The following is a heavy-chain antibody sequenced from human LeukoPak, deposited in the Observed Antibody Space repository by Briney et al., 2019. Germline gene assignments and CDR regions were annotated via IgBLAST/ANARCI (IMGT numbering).Heavy chain of an antibody. Sequence: SETLSLTCTVSGGSISSYYWSWIRRPAGKGLEWIGRIYTSGSTNYNPSLKSRVTMSVDTSKNQFSLKLSSVTAADTAVYYCARDKVVTTTFLCAFDIWGQGTMVTVSS. V-gene: IGHV4-4*07. J-gene: IGHJ3*02. D-gene: IGHD2-21*02. CDR2: IYTSGST. CDR1: GGSISSYY. CDR3: ARDKVVTTTFLCAFDI.